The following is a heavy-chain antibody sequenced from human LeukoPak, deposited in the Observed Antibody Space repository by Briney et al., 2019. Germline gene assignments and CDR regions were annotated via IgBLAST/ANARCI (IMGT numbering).Heavy chain of an antibody. D-gene: IGHD6-13*01. CDR1: NGSVSSYY. J-gene: IGHJ4*02. CDR2: IYYSGST. Sequence: SETLSLTCTVSNGSVSSYYWSWIRQPPGKGLEWIGYIYYSGSTNYNPSLKSRVTISVDTSKNQFSLKLLSVTAADTAVYYCARGMQQLYHFDSWGRGTLVTVSS. CDR3: ARGMQQLYHFDS. V-gene: IGHV4-59*02.